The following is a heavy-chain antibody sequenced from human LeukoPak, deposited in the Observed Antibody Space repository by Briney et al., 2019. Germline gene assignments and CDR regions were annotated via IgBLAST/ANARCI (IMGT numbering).Heavy chain of an antibody. J-gene: IGHJ3*01. V-gene: IGHV3-48*02. D-gene: IGHD7-27*01. CDR3: AREDDSWGPNNLDL. CDR1: AFTFSDYS. Sequence: GGSLRLSCAASAFTFSDYSMNWVHQAPGKGLEWVSYIDTSSSTMYYADSVMGRFTISRDNAKESLYLQMNSLRDEDTAVYYCAREDDSWGPNNLDLWGQGTMVTVSS. CDR2: IDTSSSTM.